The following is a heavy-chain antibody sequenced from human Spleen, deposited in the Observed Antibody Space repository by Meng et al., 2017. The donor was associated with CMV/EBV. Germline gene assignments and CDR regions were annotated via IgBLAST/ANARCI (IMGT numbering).Heavy chain of an antibody. J-gene: IGHJ4*02. D-gene: IGHD3-22*01. CDR3: ARVHSSGYYGPNDY. CDR2: INTNNAIP. V-gene: IGHV7-4-1*02. Sequence: SGYTFNSYALSGVREAPGQGLEWMGWINTNNAIPTYAQGFTERFVFSLDTSVSTTYLQISSLKAEDTAIYYCARVHSSGYYGPNDYWGQGTLVTVSS. CDR1: GYTFNSYA.